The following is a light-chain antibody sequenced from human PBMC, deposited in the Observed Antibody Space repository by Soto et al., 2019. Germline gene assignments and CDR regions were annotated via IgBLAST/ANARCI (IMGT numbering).Light chain of an antibody. CDR1: SSNLGAGYD. J-gene: IGLJ3*02. V-gene: IGLV1-40*01. CDR3: ATWDDSLNNPV. CDR2: GNR. Sequence: QSVLTQPPSVSGAPGQRVTISCTGNSSNLGAGYDVHWYQQLPGAAPKLVIFGNRNRPSGVPERFSGSKSGTSASLAITGLRSEDEAAYYCATWDDSLNNPVFGGGTKLTVL.